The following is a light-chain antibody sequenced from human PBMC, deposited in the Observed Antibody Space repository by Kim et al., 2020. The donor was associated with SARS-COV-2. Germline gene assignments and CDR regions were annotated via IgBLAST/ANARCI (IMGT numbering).Light chain of an antibody. V-gene: IGLV3-21*04. Sequence: SYELTQPPSVSVAPGKTASISCGGNVIGTKSVHWYQQKPGQAPVVVIHYGSDRPSGIPERFSGSNSGNTATLTITWVEAGDEADYYCQVWDANSDHWVFGGGTQLTVL. CDR3: QVWDANSDHWV. J-gene: IGLJ3*02. CDR2: YGS. CDR1: VIGTKS.